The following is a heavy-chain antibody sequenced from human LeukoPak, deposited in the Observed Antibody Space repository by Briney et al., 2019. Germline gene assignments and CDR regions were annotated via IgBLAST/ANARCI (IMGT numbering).Heavy chain of an antibody. V-gene: IGHV1-24*01. Sequence: GASVKVSCKVSGYTLTELSMQWVREAPGKGLEWMGGFDPEDGETIYAQKFQGRVTMTEDRSTDTAYMELSSLRSEDTAVYYCATELRFLEWFSRYWGQGTLVTVSS. CDR3: ATELRFLEWFSRY. D-gene: IGHD3-3*01. CDR2: FDPEDGET. CDR1: GYTLTELS. J-gene: IGHJ4*02.